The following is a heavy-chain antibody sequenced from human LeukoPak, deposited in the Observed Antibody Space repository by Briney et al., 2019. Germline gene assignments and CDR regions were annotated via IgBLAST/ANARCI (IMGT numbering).Heavy chain of an antibody. CDR3: AITKTVPATFDI. Sequence: ASVKVSCKASGYTFASYAMHWVRQALGQRLEWMGWINAGNGNTKYSQKFQGRVTITRDTSASTAYMELSSLRSEDTAVYYCAITKTVPATFDIWGQGTMVTVSS. CDR2: INAGNGNT. D-gene: IGHD2-2*01. CDR1: GYTFASYA. J-gene: IGHJ3*02. V-gene: IGHV1-3*01.